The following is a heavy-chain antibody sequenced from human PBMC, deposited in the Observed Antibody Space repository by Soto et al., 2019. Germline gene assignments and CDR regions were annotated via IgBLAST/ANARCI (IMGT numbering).Heavy chain of an antibody. Sequence: VGSLRLSCAASGFTFSSYAMSWVRQAPGKGLEWVSAISGSGGSTYYADSVKGRFTISRDNSKNTLYLQMNSLRAEDTAVYYCAKGYCSGGSCRTPYYFDYWGQGTLVTVSS. CDR1: GFTFSSYA. D-gene: IGHD2-15*01. CDR2: ISGSGGST. V-gene: IGHV3-23*01. CDR3: AKGYCSGGSCRTPYYFDY. J-gene: IGHJ4*02.